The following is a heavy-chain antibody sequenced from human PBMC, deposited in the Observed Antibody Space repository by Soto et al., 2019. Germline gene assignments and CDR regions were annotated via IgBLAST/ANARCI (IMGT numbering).Heavy chain of an antibody. D-gene: IGHD5-12*01. J-gene: IGHJ4*02. CDR2: MNPNSGNT. CDR3: ARGGYSGYDGEHRFDY. V-gene: IGHV1-8*01. Sequence: ASVKVSCKASGYTFTSYDINWVRQATGQGLEWMGWMNPNSGNTGYAQKFQGRVTMTRNTSISTAYMELSSLRSEDTAVYYCARGGYSGYDGEHRFDYWGQGTLVTVSS. CDR1: GYTFTSYD.